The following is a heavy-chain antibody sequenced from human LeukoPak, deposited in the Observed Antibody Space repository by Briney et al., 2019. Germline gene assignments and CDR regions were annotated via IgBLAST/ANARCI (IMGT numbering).Heavy chain of an antibody. CDR3: ARLTIVWGSYYY. J-gene: IGHJ4*02. Sequence: PSETLSLTCTVSGDSTSSGVYYWSWIRQYPGRGLEWIGYIFYSGNAYYNPSLKSRATMSVDTSKNQFSLRLRSVTAADTAVYYCARLTIVWGSYYYWGQGTLVTVSS. CDR1: GDSTSSGVYY. V-gene: IGHV4-31*03. CDR2: IFYSGNA. D-gene: IGHD3-16*01.